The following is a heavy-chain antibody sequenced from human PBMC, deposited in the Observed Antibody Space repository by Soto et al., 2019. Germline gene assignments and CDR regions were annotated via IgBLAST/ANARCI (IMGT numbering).Heavy chain of an antibody. CDR2: IGGSGRTT. D-gene: IGHD3-22*01. J-gene: IGHJ4*02. Sequence: EVQLLESGGGLVQPGGSLSLSCAASAFTFNNYAMSWVRQAPGKELEWVSGIGGSGRTTYYADSVKGRFTIYRDNSNNTLFLQMNSLRAEDTAVYYCAKSRYSDSSGDFYDYWGQVTLFTVSS. V-gene: IGHV3-23*01. CDR3: AKSRYSDSSGDFYDY. CDR1: AFTFNNYA.